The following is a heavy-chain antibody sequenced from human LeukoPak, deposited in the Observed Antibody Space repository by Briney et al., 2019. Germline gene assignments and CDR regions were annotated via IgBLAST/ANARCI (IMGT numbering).Heavy chain of an antibody. V-gene: IGHV4-4*09. J-gene: IGHJ4*02. CDR3: ASHDSRGGSYDF. CDR1: GGSISYYH. CDR2: IRSSESA. D-gene: IGHD1-26*01. Sequence: SETLSLTCSVSGGSISYYHWSWIRQPPEKGLEWIGYIRSSESATYNPSLESRVTMSVDTSWNQFSLKLNSLTAADTAVYYCASHDSRGGSYDFWGQGTLVTVSS.